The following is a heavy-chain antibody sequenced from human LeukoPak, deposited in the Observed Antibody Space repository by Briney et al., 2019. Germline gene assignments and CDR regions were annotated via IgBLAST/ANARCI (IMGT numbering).Heavy chain of an antibody. J-gene: IGHJ4*02. Sequence: SVKVSCKASEGTFSSYAISWVRQAPGQGLEWMGGIIPIFGTANYAQKFQGRVTITADESTSTAYMELSSLRSEDTAVYYCARDEYSSSPLDYWGQGTLVTVSS. CDR1: EGTFSSYA. D-gene: IGHD6-6*01. CDR2: IIPIFGTA. CDR3: ARDEYSSSPLDY. V-gene: IGHV1-69*01.